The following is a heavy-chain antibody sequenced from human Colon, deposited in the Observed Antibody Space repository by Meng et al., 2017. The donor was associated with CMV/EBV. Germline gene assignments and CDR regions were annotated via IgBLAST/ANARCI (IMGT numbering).Heavy chain of an antibody. V-gene: IGHV3-33*01. CDR3: ATGGGTQAAALGVFDF. CDR1: GFTIHWHG. J-gene: IGHJ4*02. CDR2: VSFDGRRK. D-gene: IGHD6-25*01. Sequence: GFTIHWHGMRWVRQAPGKGVGWVASVSFDGRRKNYSGSVTGRFTISRDNSRNMQFLEMNSLRDEDSALYYCATGGGTQAAALGVFDFWGQGTLVTVSS.